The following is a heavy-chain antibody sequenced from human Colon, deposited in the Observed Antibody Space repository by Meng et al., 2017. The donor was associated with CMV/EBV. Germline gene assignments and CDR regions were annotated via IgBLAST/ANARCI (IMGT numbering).Heavy chain of an antibody. Sequence: GESLKISCAASGFTFSNYSMSWVRQAPGKGLEWVSSIASSSGTIYYADSVKGRFTIFRDNAKNSLHLQMNSLRADDTAVYYCAGGHDWDYWGQGTLVPSPQ. CDR3: AGGHDWDY. CDR2: IASSSGTI. V-gene: IGHV3-48*04. D-gene: IGHD3-3*01. CDR1: GFTFSNYS. J-gene: IGHJ4*02.